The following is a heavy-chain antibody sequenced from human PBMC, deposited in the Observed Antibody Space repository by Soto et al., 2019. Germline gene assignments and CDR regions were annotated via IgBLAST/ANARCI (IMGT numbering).Heavy chain of an antibody. CDR3: AGRRDGPGSLDY. D-gene: IGHD3-10*01. CDR1: GGSISSNNW. Sequence: QVQLQESGPGLVKPSGTLSLTCAVSGGSISSNNWWIWVRQPPGKGLEWIGEIYHSGTTGYNPSIKSRGTISVDKSKNQFSLKLSSVTAADTAVYYCAGRRDGPGSLDYWGQGTLLTVSS. CDR2: IYHSGTT. J-gene: IGHJ4*02. V-gene: IGHV4-4*02.